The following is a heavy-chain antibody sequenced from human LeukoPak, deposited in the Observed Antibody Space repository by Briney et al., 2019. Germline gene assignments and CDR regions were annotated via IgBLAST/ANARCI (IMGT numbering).Heavy chain of an antibody. CDR2: IYYSGST. V-gene: IGHV4-59*01. CDR3: ARALGNYYYGSGSPYRFDP. D-gene: IGHD3-10*01. Sequence: SETLSLICTVSGGSISSYYWSWIRQPPGKGLEWIGYIYYSGSTNYNPSLKSRVTISVDTSKNQFSLKLSSVTAADTAVYYCARALGNYYYGSGSPYRFDPWGQGTLVTVSS. J-gene: IGHJ5*02. CDR1: GGSISSYY.